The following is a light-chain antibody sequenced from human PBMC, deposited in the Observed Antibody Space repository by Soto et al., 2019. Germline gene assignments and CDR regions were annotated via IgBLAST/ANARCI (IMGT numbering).Light chain of an antibody. CDR3: QQYNNWPLYT. V-gene: IGKV3-15*01. Sequence: EIGMPQSPATLSVSPGERATLSCRASQSVSSNLSWYQQKPGQAPRLLIYGASTRATGIPARFSGSGSGTEFTLTISSLQSEDFAVYYCQQYNNWPLYTFGQGTKLEIK. CDR1: QSVSSN. J-gene: IGKJ2*01. CDR2: GAS.